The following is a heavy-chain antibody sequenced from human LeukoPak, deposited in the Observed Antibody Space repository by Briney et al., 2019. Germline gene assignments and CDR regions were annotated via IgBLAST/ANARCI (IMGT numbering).Heavy chain of an antibody. J-gene: IGHJ3*02. Sequence: GASVKVSCKASGGTFSSYAISWVRQAPGQGLEWMGGIIPIFGTANYAQKFQGRVTITADESTSTAYMELSSLRSEDTAVYYCATDCSSTSCEGAFDIWGQGTMVTVSS. CDR2: IIPIFGTA. D-gene: IGHD2-2*01. V-gene: IGHV1-69*13. CDR1: GGTFSSYA. CDR3: ATDCSSTSCEGAFDI.